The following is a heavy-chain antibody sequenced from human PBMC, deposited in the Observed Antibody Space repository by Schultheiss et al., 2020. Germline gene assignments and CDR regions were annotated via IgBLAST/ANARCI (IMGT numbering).Heavy chain of an antibody. Sequence: GGSMRLSCKASGGTFSSYAISWVRQAPGQGLEWMGGIIPIFGTANYAQKFQGRVTITADESTSTAYMELSSLRSEDTAVYYCAREEGSGGSEAPLHYGMDVWGQGTTVTVAS. D-gene: IGHD3-10*01. CDR3: AREEGSGGSEAPLHYGMDV. CDR2: IIPIFGTA. J-gene: IGHJ6*02. V-gene: IGHV1-69*01. CDR1: GGTFSSYA.